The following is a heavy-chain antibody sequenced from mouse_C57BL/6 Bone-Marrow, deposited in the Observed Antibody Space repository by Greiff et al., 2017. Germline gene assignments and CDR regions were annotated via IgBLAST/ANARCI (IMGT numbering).Heavy chain of an antibody. J-gene: IGHJ2*01. CDR2: IDPENGDT. V-gene: IGHV14-4*01. CDR1: GFNIKDDY. CDR3: TWDYGSSLDY. D-gene: IGHD1-1*01. Sequence: EVHLVESGAELVRPGASVKLSCTASGFNIKDDYMHWVKQRPEQGLEWIGWIDPENGDTEYASKFQGKATITADTSSNTAYLQLSSLTSEDTAVYYCTWDYGSSLDYWGQGTTLTVSS.